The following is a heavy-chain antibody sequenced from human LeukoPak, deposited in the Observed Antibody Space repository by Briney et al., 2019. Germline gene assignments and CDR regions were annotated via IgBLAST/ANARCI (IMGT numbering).Heavy chain of an antibody. Sequence: GGSLRLSCAASGFTFSSYSMNWVRQAPGKGLEWVSYISSSSSTIYYADSVKGRFTISRDNAKNSLYLQMNSLRAEDTAVYYCAKDKGSSTSPMDVWGKGTTVTVSS. D-gene: IGHD2-2*01. CDR3: AKDKGSSTSPMDV. CDR2: ISSSSSTI. CDR1: GFTFSSYS. V-gene: IGHV3-48*04. J-gene: IGHJ6*03.